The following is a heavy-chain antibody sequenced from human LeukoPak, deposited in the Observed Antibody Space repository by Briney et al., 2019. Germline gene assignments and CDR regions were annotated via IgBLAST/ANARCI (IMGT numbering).Heavy chain of an antibody. D-gene: IGHD6-6*01. J-gene: IGHJ4*02. CDR3: ASWAFRVSSSRDY. CDR1: GGSISSYY. Sequence: SETLSLTCTVSGGSISSYYWSWIRQPPGKGLEWIGSIYHSGSTYYNPSLKSRVTISVDTSKNQFSLKLSSVTAADTAVYYCASWAFRVSSSRDYWGQGTLVTVSS. CDR2: IYHSGST. V-gene: IGHV4-59*08.